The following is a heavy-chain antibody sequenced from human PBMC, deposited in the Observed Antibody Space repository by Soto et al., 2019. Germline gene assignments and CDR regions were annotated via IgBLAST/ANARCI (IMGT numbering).Heavy chain of an antibody. Sequence: GGSLRLSCAASGFTFSSYAMSWVRQAPGKGLEWVSAISGSGGSTYYADSVKGRFTISRDNSKNTLYLQMNSLRAEDTAVYYCAKDLGQYNWNYVSYWGQGTLVTVSS. D-gene: IGHD1-20*01. CDR3: AKDLGQYNWNYVSY. CDR2: ISGSGGST. J-gene: IGHJ4*02. CDR1: GFTFSSYA. V-gene: IGHV3-23*01.